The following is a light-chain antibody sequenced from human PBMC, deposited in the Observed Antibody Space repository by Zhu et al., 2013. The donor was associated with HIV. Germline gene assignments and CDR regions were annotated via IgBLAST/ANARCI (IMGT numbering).Light chain of an antibody. CDR2: QDK. CDR3: QVWDGQVV. CDR1: KLGDKF. V-gene: IGLV3-1*01. J-gene: IGLJ3*02. Sequence: SYDLIQSPSVSVSPGQTAGITCSGDKLGDKFASWYQQKSGQSPILVIFQDKNRPSGIPERFSGSNSGNTATLTISGVGVGDEGNYYCQVWDGQVVFGGGTKLTVL.